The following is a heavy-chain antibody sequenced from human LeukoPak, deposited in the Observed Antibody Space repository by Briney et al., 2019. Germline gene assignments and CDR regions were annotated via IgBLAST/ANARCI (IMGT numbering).Heavy chain of an antibody. Sequence: GGSLRLSCAASGFTFGDHAMHWVRQAPGKGLEWVSGISWNSGSIGYADSVKGRFTISRDNSKNTLYLQMNSLRAEDTAVYYCARDDYGDSMGDYWGQGTLVTVSS. CDR2: ISWNSGSI. J-gene: IGHJ4*02. CDR3: ARDDYGDSMGDY. V-gene: IGHV3-9*01. D-gene: IGHD4-17*01. CDR1: GFTFGDHA.